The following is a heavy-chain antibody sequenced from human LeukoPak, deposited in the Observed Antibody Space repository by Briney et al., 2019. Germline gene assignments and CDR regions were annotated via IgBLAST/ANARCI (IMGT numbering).Heavy chain of an antibody. V-gene: IGHV3-23*01. CDR2: ISGSGGST. CDR3: AKFRDYGGYVRYGMDV. J-gene: IGHJ6*02. Sequence: LPGGSLRLSCAASGFTFSSYAMSWVRQAPGKGLEWVSAISGSGGSTYYADSVKGRFTISRDNSKNTLCPQMNSLRAEDTAVYYCAKFRDYGGYVRYGMDVWGQGTTVTVSS. CDR1: GFTFSSYA. D-gene: IGHD4-17*01.